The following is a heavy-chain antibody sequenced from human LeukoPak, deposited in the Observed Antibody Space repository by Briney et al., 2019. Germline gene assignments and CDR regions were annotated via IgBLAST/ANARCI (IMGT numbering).Heavy chain of an antibody. CDR1: GFTFSSYS. Sequence: GGSLRLSCAASGFTFSSYSMNWVRQAPGKGLEWVSYISSSTIYYADSVKGRFTISRGDAKNSLYLQMNSLRDEDTAVYYCARGVGATGMYYFDYWGQGTLVTVSS. CDR3: ARGVGATGMYYFDY. D-gene: IGHD1-26*01. CDR2: ISSSTI. J-gene: IGHJ4*02. V-gene: IGHV3-48*02.